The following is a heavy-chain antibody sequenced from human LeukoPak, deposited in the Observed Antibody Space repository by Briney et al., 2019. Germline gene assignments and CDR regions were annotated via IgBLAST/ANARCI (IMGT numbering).Heavy chain of an antibody. CDR2: INPNSGGT. CDR1: GYTFTGYY. V-gene: IGHV1-2*02. J-gene: IGHJ4*02. Sequence: AASVKVSCKASGYTFTGYYMHWVRQAPGQGLEWMGWINPNSGGTNYAQKFQGRVTMTRDTSISTAYMELSRLRSDDTAVYYCARGGPIVVVVAATMTYWGQGTPVTVSS. CDR3: ARGGPIVVVVAATMTY. D-gene: IGHD2-15*01.